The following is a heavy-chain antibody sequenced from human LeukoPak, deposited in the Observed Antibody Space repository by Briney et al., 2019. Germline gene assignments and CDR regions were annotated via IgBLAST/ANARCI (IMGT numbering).Heavy chain of an antibody. J-gene: IGHJ6*03. CDR3: ARGGFPVYYCYLDV. CDR2: INPNSGGT. V-gene: IGHV1-2*02. D-gene: IGHD3-16*01. Sequence: GASVKVSRKTSRYTFTDYYIHWVRPAPGQGPEWMGWINPNSGGTNYAQKFQGRVTMTRDTSISTAYMELTRLRSDDTAVYYCARGGFPVYYCYLDVWGKGTTVTVSS. CDR1: RYTFTDYY.